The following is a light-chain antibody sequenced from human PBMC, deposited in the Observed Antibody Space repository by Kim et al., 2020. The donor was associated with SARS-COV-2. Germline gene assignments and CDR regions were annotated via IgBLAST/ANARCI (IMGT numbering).Light chain of an antibody. J-gene: IGKJ4*01. CDR3: QQLDSYPQVT. CDR1: QDISTF. Sequence: DIQLTQSPSFLSASVGDRVTITCRASQDISTFLAWYQQKPGKATKLLIYAASTLHSGVPSTFSGSGSGTEFTLTISSLQPEDFATYYCQQLDSYPQVTFGGGTKVDIK. CDR2: AAS. V-gene: IGKV1-9*01.